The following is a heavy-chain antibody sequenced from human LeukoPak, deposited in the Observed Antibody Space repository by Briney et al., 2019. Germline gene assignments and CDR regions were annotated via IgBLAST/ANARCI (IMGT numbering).Heavy chain of an antibody. J-gene: IGHJ4*02. D-gene: IGHD3-9*01. CDR3: TRTGRYFDWAAFDY. CDR1: GFTFSSYG. CDR2: IRSKAYGGTT. Sequence: GGSLRLSCAASGFTFSSYGMHWVRQAPGKGLEWVGFIRSKAYGGTTEYAASVKGRFTISRDDSKSIAYLQMNSLKTEDTAVYYCTRTGRYFDWAAFDYWGQGTLVTVSS. V-gene: IGHV3-49*04.